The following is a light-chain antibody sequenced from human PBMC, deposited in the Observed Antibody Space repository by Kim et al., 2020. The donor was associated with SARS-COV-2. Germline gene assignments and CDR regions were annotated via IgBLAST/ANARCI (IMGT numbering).Light chain of an antibody. CDR1: QSINSW. CDR2: KAS. J-gene: IGKJ4*01. CDR3: QQYNSYPLT. V-gene: IGKV1-5*03. Sequence: ASVGDRVTITFRASQSINSWLAWFQQRPGKAPKLLIYKASTLQSGVPSRFSGSGSGTEFTLIISSLQPDDFATYYCQQYNSYPLTFGGGTKVDIK.